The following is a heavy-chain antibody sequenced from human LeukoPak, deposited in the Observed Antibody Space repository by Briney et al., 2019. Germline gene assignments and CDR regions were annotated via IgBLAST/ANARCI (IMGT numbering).Heavy chain of an antibody. CDR2: ISGSGTTA. D-gene: IGHD2/OR15-2a*01. V-gene: IGHV3-23*01. J-gene: IGHJ4*02. CDR1: GFIFKSQD. CDR3: TRNMGLDS. Sequence: RGSLRLSCVGIGFIFKSQDMNWVRQAPGKGLEWVSSISGSGTTAWYADAVKGRFTISRDNSKNTLSLQMNSLRAEDTAVYYCTRNMGLDSWGQGTLVPVSS.